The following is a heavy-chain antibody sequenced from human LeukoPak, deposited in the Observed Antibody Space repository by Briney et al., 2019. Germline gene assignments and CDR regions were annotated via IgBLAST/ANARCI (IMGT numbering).Heavy chain of an antibody. Sequence: GGSLRLSCAASGFTFSNYAMSWVRQAPGKGLEWVSAISDTGDIPYYADSVKGRFSISRDNSQNTLFLQMNSLRVEDTAVYYCAKAPSRGYCSTTSCFYDYWGQGTLVTVSS. CDR2: ISDTGDIP. D-gene: IGHD2-2*01. CDR3: AKAPSRGYCSTTSCFYDY. J-gene: IGHJ4*02. V-gene: IGHV3-23*01. CDR1: GFTFSNYA.